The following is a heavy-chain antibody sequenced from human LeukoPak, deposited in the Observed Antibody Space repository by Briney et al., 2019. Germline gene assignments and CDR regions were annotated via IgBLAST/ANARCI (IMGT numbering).Heavy chain of an antibody. Sequence: SQTLSLTCAVSGGSISSGNYSWSWIRQPPGKGLEWIGYIYHSGNTYYNPSLKSRVTISVDTSKNQFSLKLSSVTAADTAVYYCARGRGYYGSGSPPDYWGQGTLVTVSS. V-gene: IGHV4-30-2*01. J-gene: IGHJ4*02. D-gene: IGHD3-10*01. CDR1: GGSISSGNYS. CDR3: ARGRGYYGSGSPPDY. CDR2: IYHSGNT.